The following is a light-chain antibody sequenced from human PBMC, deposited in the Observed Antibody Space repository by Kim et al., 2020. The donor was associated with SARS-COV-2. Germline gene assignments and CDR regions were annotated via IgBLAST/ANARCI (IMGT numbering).Light chain of an antibody. CDR2: GAS. V-gene: IGKV3-20*01. J-gene: IGKJ2*01. Sequence: LSPGDRATLSCGASQSVSGNYLAWYLQQPGQAPRLLIYGASSRATGIPDRFSGSGSGTDFTLTISRLEPEDFAVYYCQQYGSSPYTFGQGTKLEI. CDR1: QSVSGNY. CDR3: QQYGSSPYT.